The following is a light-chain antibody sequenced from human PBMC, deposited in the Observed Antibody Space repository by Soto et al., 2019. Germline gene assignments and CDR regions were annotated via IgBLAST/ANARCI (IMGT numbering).Light chain of an antibody. CDR2: KTT. V-gene: IGKV1-5*03. CDR1: QTIDSW. CDR3: QQYNTYFSLT. Sequence: DILMTQSPSTLSAYVGDIVTITCRASQTIDSWVAWYQQKPGKAPKLLIYKTTSLESGVPSRFIGSRSGTEYTLAISGLQTDDFASYYCQQYNTYFSLTFGGGTKVDIK. J-gene: IGKJ4*01.